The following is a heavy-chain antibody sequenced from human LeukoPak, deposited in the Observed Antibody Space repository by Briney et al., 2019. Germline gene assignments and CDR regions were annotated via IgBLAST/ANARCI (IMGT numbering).Heavy chain of an antibody. D-gene: IGHD2-2*02. J-gene: IGHJ5*02. Sequence: GASVKVSCKASGYTFTSYGISWVRQAPGQGLEWMGWISAYNGNTNYAQKLQGRVTMTTDTSTSIAYMELRSLRSDDTAVYYCARDHCSSTSCYIWFDPWGQGTLVTVSS. CDR3: ARDHCSSTSCYIWFDP. V-gene: IGHV1-18*01. CDR1: GYTFTSYG. CDR2: ISAYNGNT.